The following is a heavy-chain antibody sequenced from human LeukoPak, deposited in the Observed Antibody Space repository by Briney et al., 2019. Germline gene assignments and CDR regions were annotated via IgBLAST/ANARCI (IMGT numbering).Heavy chain of an antibody. J-gene: IGHJ4*02. Sequence: GGSLRLSCAAPGFTFSTYAMSWVRQAPGKGLEWVSTISGSGYSTYYADSVKGRFTISRDSSKNTLYLQMDSLRPEDTAIYYCAKDLRGVPGNNWGQGTLVTVSS. V-gene: IGHV3-23*01. CDR1: GFTFSTYA. CDR3: AKDLRGVPGNN. CDR2: ISGSGYST. D-gene: IGHD3-10*01.